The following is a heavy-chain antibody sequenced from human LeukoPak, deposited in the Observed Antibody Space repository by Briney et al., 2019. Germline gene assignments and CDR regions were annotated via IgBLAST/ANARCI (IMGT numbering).Heavy chain of an antibody. CDR2: ISGSGGST. CDR1: GFTFRSYA. D-gene: IGHD2-2*02. CDR3: AKDCGTSCYSWFDP. V-gene: IGHV3-23*01. Sequence: PGGSLRLSCAASGFTFRSYAMSCVRQAPGKGLEWVSAISGSGGSTYYADPVKGRFTISRDNSKNTLYLQMNSLRAEDTAVYYCAKDCGTSCYSWFDPWGQGTLVTVSS. J-gene: IGHJ5*02.